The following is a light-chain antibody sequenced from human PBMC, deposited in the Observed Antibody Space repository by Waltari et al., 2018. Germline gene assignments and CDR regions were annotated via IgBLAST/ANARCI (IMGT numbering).Light chain of an antibody. J-gene: IGLJ1*01. CDR2: DNN. CDR1: RSNIGSGFR. CDR3: QSYDTIDSFV. V-gene: IGLV1-40*01. Sequence: QSELTQPPSVSGALGQTVTISCTGSRSNIGSGFRVHWYRQLTGTAPNVVIYDNNVRPSGVPDRFSGSRSATSASLAITGLQAEDEGEYYCQSYDTIDSFVFGSGTQVTV.